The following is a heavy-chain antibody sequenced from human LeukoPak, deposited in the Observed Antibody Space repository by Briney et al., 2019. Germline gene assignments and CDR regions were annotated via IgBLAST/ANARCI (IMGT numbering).Heavy chain of an antibody. CDR1: GYTFTGYY. D-gene: IGHD3-16*02. CDR2: INPNSGGT. Sequence: ASVKVSCKASGYTFTGYYMHWVRQAPGQGLEWMGWINPNSGGTNYAQKFQGRVTMTRDTSISTAYMELSRLRSDDTAVYYCASTNVIPRNNYPTNPFDYWGQGTLVTVSS. J-gene: IGHJ4*02. CDR3: ASTNVIPRNNYPTNPFDY. V-gene: IGHV1-2*02.